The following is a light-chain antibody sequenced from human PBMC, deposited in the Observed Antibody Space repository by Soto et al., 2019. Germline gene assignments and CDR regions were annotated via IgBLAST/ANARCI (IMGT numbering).Light chain of an antibody. CDR3: SSYTSSSTL. V-gene: IGLV2-14*01. Sequence: QSVLTQPASVSGSPGQSITISCTGTSSDVGGYNYVSWYQQYPGKAPKLMIYAVTDRPSGVSSRFSGSKSGNTASLTISGLQAEDEADYYCSSYTSSSTLFGTGTKLTVL. CDR1: SSDVGGYNY. CDR2: AVT. J-gene: IGLJ1*01.